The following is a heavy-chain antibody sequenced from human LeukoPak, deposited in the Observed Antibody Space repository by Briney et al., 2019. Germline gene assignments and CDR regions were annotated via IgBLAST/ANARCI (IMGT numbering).Heavy chain of an antibody. D-gene: IGHD6-19*01. Sequence: GGSLRLSCVASGFMFSSHNMNWVRQAPGKGLEWISYLSSSGSTIYYEDSVQGRFTISRDNAKKSLYLQMDSLRAEDTAVYYCARANGWYLRNYFDYWGQGTLVIVSS. V-gene: IGHV3-48*01. J-gene: IGHJ4*02. CDR2: LSSSGSTI. CDR3: ARANGWYLRNYFDY. CDR1: GFMFSSHN.